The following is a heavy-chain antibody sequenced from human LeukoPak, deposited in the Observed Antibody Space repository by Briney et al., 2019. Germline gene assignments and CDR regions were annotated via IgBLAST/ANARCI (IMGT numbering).Heavy chain of an antibody. CDR1: GGSISSSSYY. Sequence: PSETLSLTCTVSGGSISSSSYYWGWIRQPPGKGLEWIGGIYYSGSTYYNPSLKSRVTISVDTSKNQFSLRLSSVTAADTAVYYCARLDSSSWYEYYFDYWGQGTLVTVSS. J-gene: IGHJ4*02. CDR2: IYYSGST. CDR3: ARLDSSSWYEYYFDY. D-gene: IGHD6-13*01. V-gene: IGHV4-39*01.